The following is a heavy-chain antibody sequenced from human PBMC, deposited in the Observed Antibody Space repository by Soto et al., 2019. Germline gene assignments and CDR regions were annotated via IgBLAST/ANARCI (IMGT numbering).Heavy chain of an antibody. V-gene: IGHV1-8*01. J-gene: IGHJ6*02. Sequence: ASVKVSCKASGYTFTSYDISWVRQATGQGLEWMGWMNPNSGNTGYAQKFQGRVTMTRNTSISTAYMELSSLRSEDTAVYYCARAITMVRGVIEPYYYYYYGMDVWGQGTTVTVSS. CDR2: MNPNSGNT. CDR3: ARAITMVRGVIEPYYYYYYGMDV. CDR1: GYTFTSYD. D-gene: IGHD3-10*01.